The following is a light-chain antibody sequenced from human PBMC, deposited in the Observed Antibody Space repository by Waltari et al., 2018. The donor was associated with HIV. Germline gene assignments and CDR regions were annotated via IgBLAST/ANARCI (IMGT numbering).Light chain of an antibody. Sequence: QSAPTQPASVSGSPGPSLTISCTGPSSDIGPYKYVSWYQQSPGKAPKLMIYEVSNRPSVVSNRFAGSKSGNTASLTISGLQAEDEADYYCSSYISTTTLFGTGTKVTVL. CDR3: SSYISTTTL. J-gene: IGLJ1*01. V-gene: IGLV2-14*01. CDR1: SSDIGPYKY. CDR2: EVS.